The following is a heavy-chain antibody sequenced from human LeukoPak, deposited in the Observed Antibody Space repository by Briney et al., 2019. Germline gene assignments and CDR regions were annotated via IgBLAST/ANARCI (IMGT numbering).Heavy chain of an antibody. CDR3: ASPEYSGSYAADY. J-gene: IGHJ4*02. CDR1: GYTFTSYG. CDR2: IIPIFGTA. D-gene: IGHD1-26*01. V-gene: IGHV1-69*13. Sequence: GASVKVSCKASGYTFTSYGINWVRQAPGQGLEWMGGIIPIFGTANYAQKFQGRVTITADESTSTAYMELSSLRSEDTAVYYCASPEYSGSYAADYWGQGTLVTVSS.